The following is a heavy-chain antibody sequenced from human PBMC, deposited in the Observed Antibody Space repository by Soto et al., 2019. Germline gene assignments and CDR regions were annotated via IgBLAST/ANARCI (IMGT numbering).Heavy chain of an antibody. J-gene: IGHJ3*02. Sequence: PGGSLRLSCEASEFSFSTYWMNWVRQAPGKGLEWLANIKQDGSEKYYVDAVKGRFTISRDNAKNSVYLQMNSLRVEDTAVYYCARSRGGPGAFDIWGQGTMVTVSS. D-gene: IGHD3-16*01. V-gene: IGHV3-7*04. CDR1: EFSFSTYW. CDR2: IKQDGSEK. CDR3: ARSRGGPGAFDI.